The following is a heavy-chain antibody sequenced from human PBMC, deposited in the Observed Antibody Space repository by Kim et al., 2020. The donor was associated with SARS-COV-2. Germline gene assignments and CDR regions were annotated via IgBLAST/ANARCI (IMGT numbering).Heavy chain of an antibody. J-gene: IGHJ6*02. CDR1: GFTFSSYA. Sequence: GGSLRLSCAASGFTFSSYAMSWVRQAPGKGLEWVSAISGSGGSTYYADSVKGRFTISRDNSKNTLYLQMNSLRAEDTAVYYCAKAVVPAAMGLGSRVVYGMDVWGQGTTVTVSS. CDR2: ISGSGGST. D-gene: IGHD2-2*01. V-gene: IGHV3-23*01. CDR3: AKAVVPAAMGLGSRVVYGMDV.